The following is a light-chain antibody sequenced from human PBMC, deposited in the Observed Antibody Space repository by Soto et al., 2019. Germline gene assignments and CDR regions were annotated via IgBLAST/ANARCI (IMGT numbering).Light chain of an antibody. CDR1: QSVSSY. CDR3: QQRSSWPPTIT. V-gene: IGKV3-11*01. Sequence: EIVLTQSPATLSLSPGEIATLSCRASQSVSSYLAWYQQKPGQAPRLLIYDASNRATGIPARFSGSGSGTDFTLTISSLEPEDFAVYYCQQRSSWPPTITFGQGTRLEIK. CDR2: DAS. J-gene: IGKJ5*01.